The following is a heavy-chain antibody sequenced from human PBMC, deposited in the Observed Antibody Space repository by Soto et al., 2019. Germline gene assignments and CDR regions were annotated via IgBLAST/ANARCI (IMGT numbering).Heavy chain of an antibody. CDR3: ERHLDYYDSSGYFDY. CDR2: RYYSGFT. CDR1: VGSTGSSSYY. V-gene: IGHV4-39*01. J-gene: IGHJ4*02. Sequence: SETLSLTCTFSVGSTGSSSYYWAWIRQSPGKGLEWIGSRYYSGFTYYNPSLKSRVTISVDTSKKQFSLNLSSVTAADTAVYYCERHLDYYDSSGYFDYWGQGTLVPVYS. D-gene: IGHD3-22*01.